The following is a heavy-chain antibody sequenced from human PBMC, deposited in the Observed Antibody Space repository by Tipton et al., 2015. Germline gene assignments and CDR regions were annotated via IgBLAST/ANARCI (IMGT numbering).Heavy chain of an antibody. V-gene: IGHV4-39*07. CDR1: GGSISSNSY. CDR3: ARDHFFPSPSSGFDS. Sequence: TLSLTCTVSGGSISSNSYWGWIRQPPGKGLEWIGSIYYSGATYYNPSLKSRVTISVDTSKNQFSLKLRSLTAADTAVYFCARDHFFPSPSSGFDSWGQGTLVTVSS. D-gene: IGHD6-19*01. J-gene: IGHJ4*02. CDR2: IYYSGAT.